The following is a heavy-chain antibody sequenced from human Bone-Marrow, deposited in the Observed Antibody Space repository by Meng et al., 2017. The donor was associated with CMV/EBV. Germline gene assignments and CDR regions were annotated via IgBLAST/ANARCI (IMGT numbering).Heavy chain of an antibody. V-gene: IGHV3-30*02. CDR2: IRYDGSNK. Sequence: GGSLRLSCAASGFTFSSYGMHWVRQAPGKGLEWVAFIRYDGSNKYYADSVKGRFTISRDNSKNTLYLQMNSLRAEDTAVYYCARDVNPSLWFGGNFDYWGQGTLVTVSS. CDR1: GFTFSSYG. D-gene: IGHD3-10*01. J-gene: IGHJ4*02. CDR3: ARDVNPSLWFGGNFDY.